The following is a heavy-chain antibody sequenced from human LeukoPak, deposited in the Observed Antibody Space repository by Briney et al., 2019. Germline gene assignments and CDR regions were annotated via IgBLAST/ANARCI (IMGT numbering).Heavy chain of an antibody. CDR1: GFILSTYA. CDR2: ISGSGETT. V-gene: IGHV3-23*01. D-gene: IGHD3-10*01. J-gene: IGHJ4*02. CDR3: AKWPGYGSGSSLDY. Sequence: GGSLRLSCAASGFILSTYAMSWVRQAPGKGLEWVSGISGSGETTYYADPVKGRFTISRDNYKNTLYLQMNSLRAEDTAVYFCAKWPGYGSGSSLDYWGQGTLVTVSS.